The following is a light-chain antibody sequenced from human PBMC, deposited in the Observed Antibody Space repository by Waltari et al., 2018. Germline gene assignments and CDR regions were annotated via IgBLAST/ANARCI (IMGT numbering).Light chain of an antibody. Sequence: QSALTQPASVSGSPGQSITISCTATRSAVGNFTRVSWYQQHPGKAPKLMIYAVSKRPSGVSDRFSGSKSGDMASLTISGLQPEDEAEYFCSSYAGSSKGVFGGGTKVTVL. J-gene: IGLJ2*01. CDR1: RSAVGNFTR. V-gene: IGLV2-23*02. CDR2: AVS. CDR3: SSYAGSSKGV.